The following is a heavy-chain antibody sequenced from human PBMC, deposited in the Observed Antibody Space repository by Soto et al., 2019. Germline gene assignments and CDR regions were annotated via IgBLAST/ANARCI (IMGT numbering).Heavy chain of an antibody. CDR2: INHSGST. V-gene: IGHV4-34*01. CDR1: GGSFSGYY. CDR3: ARSKQLWYYYYYGMDV. J-gene: IGHJ6*02. Sequence: SETLSLTCAVYGGSFSGYYWSWIRQPPGKGLEWIGEINHSGSTNYNPSLKSRVTISVDTSKNQFSLKLSSVTAADTAVYYCARSKQLWYYYYYGMDVWGQGTTVTVSS. D-gene: IGHD5-18*01.